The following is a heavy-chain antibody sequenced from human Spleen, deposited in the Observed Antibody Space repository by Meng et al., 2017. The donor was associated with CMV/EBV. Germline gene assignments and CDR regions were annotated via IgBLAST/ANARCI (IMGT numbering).Heavy chain of an antibody. Sequence: SETLSLTCTVSAGFISISTYSWGWIRQPLGKGLEWIARIYLTGSTYYNPALKSRATISIDTSKNQFSLKLSSVTAADTAVYYCAREGRSYYGSGSYYTNWGQGTLVTVSS. J-gene: IGHJ4*02. V-gene: IGHV4-39*07. CDR2: IYLTGST. D-gene: IGHD3-10*01. CDR3: AREGRSYYGSGSYYTN. CDR1: AGFISISTYS.